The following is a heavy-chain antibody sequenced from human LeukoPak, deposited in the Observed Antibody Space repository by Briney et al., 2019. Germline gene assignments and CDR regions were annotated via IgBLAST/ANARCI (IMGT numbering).Heavy chain of an antibody. D-gene: IGHD6-13*01. CDR3: ARSFLSIAAAATDY. V-gene: IGHV3-21*01. CDR2: ISSSSSYI. J-gene: IGHJ4*02. Sequence: GGSLRPSCAASGFTFSSYSMNWARQAARKWLEWVSSISSSSSYIDYADSVKGRFTISRDNAKHSLYLQMNSLRAEDTAVYYCARSFLSIAAAATDYWGQGTLVTVSS. CDR1: GFTFSSYS.